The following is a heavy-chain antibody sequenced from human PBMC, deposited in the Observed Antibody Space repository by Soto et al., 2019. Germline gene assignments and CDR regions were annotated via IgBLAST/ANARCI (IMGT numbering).Heavy chain of an antibody. V-gene: IGHV3-23*01. D-gene: IGHD3-9*01. J-gene: IGHJ4*02. CDR1: GFTFSSYA. CDR3: AKPVGIYDILTGLDY. CDR2: ISGSGGST. Sequence: EVQLLESGGGLVQPGGSLRLSCAASGFTFSSYAMSWVRQAPGKGLEWVSAISGSGGSTYYADSVKGRITISRDNSKNTLYLQMNSLRAEDTAVYYCAKPVGIYDILTGLDYWGQGTLVTVSS.